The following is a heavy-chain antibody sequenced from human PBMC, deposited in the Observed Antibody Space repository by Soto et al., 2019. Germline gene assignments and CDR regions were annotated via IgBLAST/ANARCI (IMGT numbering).Heavy chain of an antibody. CDR2: IIPIFGTA. Sequence: SVKVSCKASGGTFSSYAISWVRQAPGQGLEWMGGIIPIFGTANYAQKFQGRVTITADESTSTAYMELSSLRSEDTAVYYCARDSRGSLVPYNWFDPWGQGTLVTVYS. V-gene: IGHV1-69*13. CDR3: ARDSRGSLVPYNWFDP. CDR1: GGTFSSYA. J-gene: IGHJ5*02. D-gene: IGHD2-2*01.